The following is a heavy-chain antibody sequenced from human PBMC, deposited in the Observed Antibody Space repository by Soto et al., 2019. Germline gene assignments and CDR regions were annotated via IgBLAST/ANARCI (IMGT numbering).Heavy chain of an antibody. Sequence: PGGSLILSCTASGFTFGDYAMTWFRQAPGKGLEWVGFIRSEAYGGTTEYAASVTGRLTISRDDSKSIAYLQMNSLKSEDTAVYYWTRGLRSRGGHFDCWGQGTLVTVSS. CDR3: TRGLRSRGGHFDC. CDR1: GFTFGDYA. J-gene: IGHJ4*02. CDR2: IRSEAYGGTT. V-gene: IGHV3-49*03.